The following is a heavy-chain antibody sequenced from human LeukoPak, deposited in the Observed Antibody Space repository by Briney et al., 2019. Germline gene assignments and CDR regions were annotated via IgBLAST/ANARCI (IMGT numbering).Heavy chain of an antibody. V-gene: IGHV3-66*01. Sequence: PGGSLRLSCAASGFTVSSTYMNWVRQAPGKGLEWVSVIYSGGTIYYADSVKGRFTISRDSSKNTLFLQMNALRAEDTAVYYCARDGITDYYYYGMDVWGQGTTVTVSS. J-gene: IGHJ6*02. CDR3: ARDGITDYYYYGMDV. CDR2: IYSGGTI. CDR1: GFTVSSTY.